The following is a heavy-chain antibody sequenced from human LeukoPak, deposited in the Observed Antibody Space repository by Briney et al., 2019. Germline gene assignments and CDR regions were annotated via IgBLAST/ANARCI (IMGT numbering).Heavy chain of an antibody. CDR2: ISYHGRKK. CDR1: GFTFGTHA. J-gene: IGHJ6*02. D-gene: IGHD4-17*01. V-gene: IGHV3-30*03. Sequence: TGMSLRLSCTASGFTFGTHAMHWVRQAPGKGLEWVAMISYHGRKKLYADSVKGRFSISRDNAENTLYLQMNSLRQDDTAVYYYARVASSSVTHYYYYGMDVWGPGTTVSVSS. CDR3: ARVASSSVTHYYYYGMDV.